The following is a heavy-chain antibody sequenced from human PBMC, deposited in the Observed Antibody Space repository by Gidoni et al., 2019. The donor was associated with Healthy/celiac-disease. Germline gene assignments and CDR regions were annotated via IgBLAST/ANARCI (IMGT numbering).Heavy chain of an antibody. J-gene: IGHJ4*02. Sequence: EVQLVASGGGLVQPGGSLRLSCAASGFTFSSYSMNWVRQAPGKGLEWVSYISSSSSTIYYADSVKGRFTISRDNAKNSLYLQMNSLGAEDTAVYYCARDDENYYDRLHYFDYWGQGTLVTVSS. CDR1: GFTFSSYS. CDR2: ISSSSSTI. D-gene: IGHD3-22*01. CDR3: ARDDENYYDRLHYFDY. V-gene: IGHV3-48*04.